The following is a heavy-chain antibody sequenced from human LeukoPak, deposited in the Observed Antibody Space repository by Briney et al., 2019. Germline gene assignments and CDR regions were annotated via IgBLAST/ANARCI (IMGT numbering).Heavy chain of an antibody. CDR2: ISGSGGST. V-gene: IGHV3-23*01. J-gene: IGHJ4*02. CDR1: GFTFSSYG. CDR3: ANSRGYSSSPLDY. Sequence: GGSLRLSCAASGFTFSSYGMSWVRQAPGKGLEWVSAISGSGGSTYYADSVKGRFTISRDNSKNTLYLQMNSLRAEDTAVYYCANSRGYSSSPLDYWGQGTLVTVSS. D-gene: IGHD6-6*01.